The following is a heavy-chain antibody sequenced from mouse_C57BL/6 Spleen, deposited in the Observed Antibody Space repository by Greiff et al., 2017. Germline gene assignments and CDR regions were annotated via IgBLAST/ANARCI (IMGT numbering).Heavy chain of an antibody. V-gene: IGHV5-12*01. Sequence: EVKLMESGGGLVQPGGSLKLSCAASGFTFSDYYMYWVRQTPEKRLEWVGYISNGGGSTYYPDTVKGRFTIARDNAKTTLYLQRSRLKSEDTAMYYCAGELIYYYGSSRYYYAMDYWGQGTSVTVSS. J-gene: IGHJ4*01. D-gene: IGHD1-1*01. CDR2: ISNGGGST. CDR1: GFTFSDYY. CDR3: AGELIYYYGSSRYYYAMDY.